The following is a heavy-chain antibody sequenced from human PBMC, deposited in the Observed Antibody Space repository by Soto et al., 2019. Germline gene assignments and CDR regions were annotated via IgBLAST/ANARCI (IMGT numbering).Heavy chain of an antibody. CDR3: ARVSNLHAHYYYYYGMDV. Sequence: QVQLVESGGGVVQPGRSLRLSCAASGFTFSNYGMHWVRQAPGKGLEWVAVIWYDGSNKYYADSVKGRFTISRDNSKNTLYLQMNSLRAEDTAVYYCARVSNLHAHYYYYYGMDVWGQGTTVTVSS. D-gene: IGHD4-4*01. J-gene: IGHJ6*02. V-gene: IGHV3-33*01. CDR1: GFTFSNYG. CDR2: IWYDGSNK.